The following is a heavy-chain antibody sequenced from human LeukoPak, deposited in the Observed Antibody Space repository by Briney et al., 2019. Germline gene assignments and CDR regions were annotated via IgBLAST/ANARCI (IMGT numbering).Heavy chain of an antibody. J-gene: IGHJ4*02. CDR1: GFTFSSAW. CDR3: ANIFGGNSHRSDY. D-gene: IGHD4-23*01. V-gene: IGHV3-15*01. Sequence: PGGSLRLSCAASGFTFSSAWMSWFRQAPGQGLEWLGRIKTKTDGGTTDYAAPVKGRFTISRDDSKDTLYLQMNSLKSDDTAVYYCANIFGGNSHRSDYWGQGTLVTVSS. CDR2: IKTKTDGGTT.